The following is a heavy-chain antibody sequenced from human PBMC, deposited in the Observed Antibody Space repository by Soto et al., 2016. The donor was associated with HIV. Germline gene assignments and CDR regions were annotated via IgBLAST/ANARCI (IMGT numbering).Heavy chain of an antibody. CDR2: ISGSGGST. J-gene: IGHJ6*02. D-gene: IGHD3-10*01. CDR1: GFTFSSYA. CDR3: AKDGSGSYYNVNGMDV. Sequence: EVQLLESGGGLVQPGGSLRLSCAASGFTFSSYAMSWVRQAPGKGLEWVSAISGSGGSTYYADSVKGRFTISRDNSKNTLYLQMNSLRAEDTAVYYCAKDGSGSYYNVNGMDVWGQGTTVTVSS. V-gene: IGHV3-23*01.